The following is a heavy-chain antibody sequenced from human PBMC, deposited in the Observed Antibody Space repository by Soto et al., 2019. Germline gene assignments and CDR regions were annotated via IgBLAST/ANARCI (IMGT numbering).Heavy chain of an antibody. V-gene: IGHV4-31*03. CDR1: GGSISSGGYY. CDR3: ARFYMVRGVMGAFDI. D-gene: IGHD3-10*01. J-gene: IGHJ3*02. CDR2: IYYSGST. Sequence: SETLSLTCTVSGGSISSGGYYWSWIRQHPGKGLEWIGYIYYSGSTYYNPSLKSRVTISVDTSKNQFSLKLSSVTAADTAVYYCARFYMVRGVMGAFDIWGQGTMVT.